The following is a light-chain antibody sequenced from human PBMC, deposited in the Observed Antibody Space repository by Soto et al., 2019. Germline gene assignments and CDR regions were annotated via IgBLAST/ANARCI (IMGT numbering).Light chain of an antibody. V-gene: IGKV3-11*01. J-gene: IGKJ4*01. Sequence: TVLTQSPATIAFFPWRACNISCRASQSVSTYLAWYQQKPGQAARLLIFDASNRATGIPARFSGSGSGTDFSLTISSLEPEDSAVYYCQQHTDWPLTVGGGTKVDIK. CDR2: DAS. CDR1: QSVSTY. CDR3: QQHTDWPLT.